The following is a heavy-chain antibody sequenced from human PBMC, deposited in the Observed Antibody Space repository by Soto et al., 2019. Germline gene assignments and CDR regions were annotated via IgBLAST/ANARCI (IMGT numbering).Heavy chain of an antibody. D-gene: IGHD3-9*01. CDR1: GGSISSYY. J-gene: IGHJ4*02. Sequence: SETLSLTCTVSGGSISSYYWSWIRQPPGKGLEWIGYIYYSGSTNYNPSLKSRVTISVDTSKNQFSLKLSSVTAADTAVYYCARSATYGPRYYDILTGYYPHTYYFDYWGQGTLVTVSS. V-gene: IGHV4-59*01. CDR3: ARSATYGPRYYDILTGYYPHTYYFDY. CDR2: IYYSGST.